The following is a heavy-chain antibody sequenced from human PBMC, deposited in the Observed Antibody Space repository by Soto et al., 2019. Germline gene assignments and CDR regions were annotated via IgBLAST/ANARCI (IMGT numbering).Heavy chain of an antibody. CDR1: GYTFTSYG. Sequence: ASVKVSCKASGYTFTSYGISWVRQAPGQGLEWMGWISAYNGNTNYAQKLQGRVTMTTDTSTSTAYMELRSLRSDDTAVHYCARGAGRRYDFWSGYSDYFDYWGQGTLVTVSS. CDR2: ISAYNGNT. D-gene: IGHD3-3*01. V-gene: IGHV1-18*04. J-gene: IGHJ4*02. CDR3: ARGAGRRYDFWSGYSDYFDY.